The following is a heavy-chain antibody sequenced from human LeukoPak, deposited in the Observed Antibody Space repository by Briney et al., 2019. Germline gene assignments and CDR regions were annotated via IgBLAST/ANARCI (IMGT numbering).Heavy chain of an antibody. CDR1: GFTFSGSA. CDR3: TRRYYYGSGSPPTNYHYYYMDV. CDR2: IRSKANSYAT. Sequence: PGGSLRLSCAASGFTFSGSAMHWVRQASGKGLEWVGRIRSKANSYATAYAASVKGGFTISRDDSKNTAYLQMNSLKTEDTAVYYCTRRYYYGSGSPPTNYHYYYMDVWGKGTTVTVSS. J-gene: IGHJ6*03. D-gene: IGHD3-10*01. V-gene: IGHV3-73*01.